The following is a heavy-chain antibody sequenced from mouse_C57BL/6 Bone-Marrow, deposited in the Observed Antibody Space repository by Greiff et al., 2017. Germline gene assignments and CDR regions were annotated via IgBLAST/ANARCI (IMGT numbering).Heavy chain of an antibody. D-gene: IGHD2-3*01. J-gene: IGHJ3*01. CDR1: GFTFSSYA. CDR3: SRDGYYWFAY. Sequence: EVQVVESGEGLVKPGGSLKLSCAASGFTFSSYAMSWVRQTPEKRLEWVAYISSGGDCTYYADTVKGRFTISRDNARNTLYMQISRLKSEDTAVYYCSRDGYYWFAYWGQGTLVTVSA. V-gene: IGHV5-9-1*02. CDR2: ISSGGDCT.